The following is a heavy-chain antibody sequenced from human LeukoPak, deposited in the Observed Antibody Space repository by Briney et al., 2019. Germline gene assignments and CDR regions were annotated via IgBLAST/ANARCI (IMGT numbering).Heavy chain of an antibody. Sequence: SETLSLTCTVSGGSISSGDYYWSWLRQPPGKGLEWLGYIYYSGSTYYNPSLKSRVTISVDTSKNQFSLKLSSVTAADTAVYYCATGGDYDILTGYYTFAYWGQGTLVTVSS. J-gene: IGHJ4*02. CDR2: IYYSGST. D-gene: IGHD3-9*01. CDR1: GGSISSGDYY. V-gene: IGHV4-30-4*01. CDR3: ATGGDYDILTGYYTFAY.